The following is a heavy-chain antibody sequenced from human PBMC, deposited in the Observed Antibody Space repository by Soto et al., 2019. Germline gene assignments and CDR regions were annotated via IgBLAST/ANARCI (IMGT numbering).Heavy chain of an antibody. CDR2: INHSGST. CDR1: GGSFSGYY. D-gene: IGHD6-13*01. J-gene: IGHJ4*02. Sequence: PSETLSLTCAVYGGSFSGYYWSWIRQPPGKGLEWIGEINHSGSTNYNPSLKSRVTISVDASKNQFSLKLSSVTAADTAVYYCAREWAAAGLYYFDYWGQGTLVTVSS. CDR3: AREWAAAGLYYFDY. V-gene: IGHV4-34*01.